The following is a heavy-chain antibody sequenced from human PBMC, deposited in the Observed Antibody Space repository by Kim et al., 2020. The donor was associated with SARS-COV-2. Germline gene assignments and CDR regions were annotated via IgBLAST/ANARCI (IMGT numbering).Heavy chain of an antibody. D-gene: IGHD3-16*01. V-gene: IGHV1-18*04. CDR1: GYTFTSYG. Sequence: ASVKVSCKASGYTFTSYGISWVRQAPGQGLEWMGWISAYNGNTNYAQKLQGRVTMTTDTSTSTAYMELRSLRSDDTAVYYCARDRPGGGPGLYYYYYYGMDVWGQGTTVTVSS. J-gene: IGHJ6*02. CDR3: ARDRPGGGPGLYYYYYYGMDV. CDR2: ISAYNGNT.